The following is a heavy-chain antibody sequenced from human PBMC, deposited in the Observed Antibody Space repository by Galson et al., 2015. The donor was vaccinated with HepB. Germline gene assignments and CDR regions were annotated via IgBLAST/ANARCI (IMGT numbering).Heavy chain of an antibody. CDR3: ARDRTDIVVVPAATAYYFDY. D-gene: IGHD2-2*01. V-gene: IGHV1-46*01. Sequence: SVKVSCKASGYTFTSYYMHWVRQAPGQGLEWMGIINPSGGSTSYAQKFQGRVTMTRDTSTSTVYMELSSLRSEDTAVYYCARDRTDIVVVPAATAYYFDYWGQGTLVTVSS. CDR2: INPSGGST. CDR1: GYTFTSYY. J-gene: IGHJ4*02.